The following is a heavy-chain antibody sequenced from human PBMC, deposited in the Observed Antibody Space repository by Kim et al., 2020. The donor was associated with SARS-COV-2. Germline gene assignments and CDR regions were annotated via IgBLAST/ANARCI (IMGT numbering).Heavy chain of an antibody. CDR1: GGSISSYY. CDR3: AREVIDWGSSVDWFDP. D-gene: IGHD6-6*01. Sequence: SETLSLTCTVSGGSISSYYWSWIRQPPGKGLEWIGYIYYSGSTNYNPSLKSRVTISVDTSKNQFPLKLSSVTAADTAVYYCAREVIDWGSSVDWFDPWG. V-gene: IGHV4-59*13. CDR2: IYYSGST. J-gene: IGHJ5*02.